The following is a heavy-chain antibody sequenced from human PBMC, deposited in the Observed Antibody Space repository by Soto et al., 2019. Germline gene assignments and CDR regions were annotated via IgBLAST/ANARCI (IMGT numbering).Heavy chain of an antibody. Sequence: VQLVESGGGLVQPGRSLRLSCAASGFTFDDYAMHWVRQAPGKGLEWVSGISWNSGSIGYADSVKGRFTISRDNAKNSLYLQMNSLRAEDTALYYCAKGPWNDIYYYYGMDVWGQGTTVTVSS. D-gene: IGHD1-1*01. CDR2: ISWNSGSI. V-gene: IGHV3-9*01. CDR1: GFTFDDYA. J-gene: IGHJ6*02. CDR3: AKGPWNDIYYYYGMDV.